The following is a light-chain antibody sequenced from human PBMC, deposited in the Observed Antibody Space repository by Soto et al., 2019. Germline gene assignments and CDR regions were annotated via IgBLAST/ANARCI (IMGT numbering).Light chain of an antibody. CDR2: ASS. J-gene: IGKJ1*01. Sequence: DIVLTQSPGTLSLSPGERATLSCKTSQSSGSNFLAWYQHKPGQAPRLLIYASSNRATGIPDRFTGSASGTDFTLTINRLEPEDFAVYHCQQYNDWPPWTFGQGTKVDIK. CDR3: QQYNDWPPWT. CDR1: QSSGSNF. V-gene: IGKV3-20*01.